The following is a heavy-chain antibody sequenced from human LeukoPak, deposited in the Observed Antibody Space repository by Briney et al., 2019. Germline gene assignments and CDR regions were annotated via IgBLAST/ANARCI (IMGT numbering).Heavy chain of an antibody. J-gene: IGHJ3*02. CDR3: ARDGGSYYEWDAFDI. D-gene: IGHD1-26*01. CDR2: IYPGDSDT. Sequence: GESLKISCKGSGYSFTSYWIGWVRQMPGKGLEWMGIIYPGDSDTRYSPSFQGQVTISADKSISTAYLQWSSLKASDTAMYYCARDGGSYYEWDAFDIWGQGTMVTVSS. V-gene: IGHV5-51*01. CDR1: GYSFTSYW.